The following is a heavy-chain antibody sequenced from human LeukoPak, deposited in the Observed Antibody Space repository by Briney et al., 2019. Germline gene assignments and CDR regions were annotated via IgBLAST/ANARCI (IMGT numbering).Heavy chain of an antibody. CDR3: ARDPSSSSYGNWFDP. Sequence: GGSLRLSCAASGFTFSSYGMHWVRQAPGKGLEWVAVIWYDGSNKYYADSVKGRFTISRDNSKNTLYLQMNSLRAEDTAVYYCARDPSSSSYGNWFDPWGQGTLVTVSS. V-gene: IGHV3-33*01. CDR1: GFTFSSYG. CDR2: IWYDGSNK. D-gene: IGHD6-13*01. J-gene: IGHJ5*02.